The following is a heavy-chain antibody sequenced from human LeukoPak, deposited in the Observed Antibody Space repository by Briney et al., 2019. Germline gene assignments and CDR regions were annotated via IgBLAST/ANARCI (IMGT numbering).Heavy chain of an antibody. CDR2: ISYDGSNK. CDR3: ARERGHTVGAHFDY. Sequence: GGSLRLSCVVSGFTFSSFALHWVRQAPGEGLEWVAVISYDGSNKYYADSVKGRFSISRDNSKNTLYLEMNSLRAEDTAVYYCARERGHTVGAHFDYWGQGTLVTVSS. D-gene: IGHD5-12*01. J-gene: IGHJ4*02. CDR1: GFTFSSFA. V-gene: IGHV3-30-3*01.